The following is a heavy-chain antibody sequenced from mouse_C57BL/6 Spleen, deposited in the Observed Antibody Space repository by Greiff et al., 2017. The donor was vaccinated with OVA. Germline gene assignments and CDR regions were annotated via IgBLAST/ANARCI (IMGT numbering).Heavy chain of an antibody. CDR1: GYTFTSYW. Sequence: VQLQQPGAELVRPGSSVKLSCKASGYTFTSYWMHWVKQRPKQGLEWIGNIDPSDSETHYNQKFKDKATLTVDKSSSTAYMQLSSLTSEDSAVYYGAKGVYALDYWGQGTSVTVSS. CDR3: AKGVYALDY. J-gene: IGHJ4*01. V-gene: IGHV1-52*01. CDR2: IDPSDSET.